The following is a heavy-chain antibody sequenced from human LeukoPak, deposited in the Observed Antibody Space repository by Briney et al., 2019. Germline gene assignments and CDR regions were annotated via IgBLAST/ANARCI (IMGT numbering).Heavy chain of an antibody. CDR3: ARYYYDSSGYYFSAYGMDV. V-gene: IGHV1-69*13. CDR2: IIPIFGTA. J-gene: IGHJ6*02. D-gene: IGHD3-22*01. CDR1: GGTFSSYA. Sequence: SVKVSCKASGGTFSSYAISWVRQAPGQGLEWMGGIIPIFGTANYAQKFQGRVTITADESTSTAYMELSSLRSEDTAVYYCARYYYDSSGYYFSAYGMDVWGQGTTVTVSS.